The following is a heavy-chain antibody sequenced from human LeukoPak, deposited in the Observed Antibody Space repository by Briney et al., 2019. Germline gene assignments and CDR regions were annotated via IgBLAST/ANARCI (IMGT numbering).Heavy chain of an antibody. V-gene: IGHV4-59*01. D-gene: IGHD3-9*01. CDR3: ASSDILTGYFGY. CDR1: GGSISSYY. Sequence: SETLSLTCTVSGGSISSYYWSWIRQPPGKGLEWIGYIYYSGSTNYNPSLKSRVTISVDTSKNQFSLKLSSVTVADTAVYYCASSDILTGYFGYWGQGTLVTVSS. J-gene: IGHJ4*02. CDR2: IYYSGST.